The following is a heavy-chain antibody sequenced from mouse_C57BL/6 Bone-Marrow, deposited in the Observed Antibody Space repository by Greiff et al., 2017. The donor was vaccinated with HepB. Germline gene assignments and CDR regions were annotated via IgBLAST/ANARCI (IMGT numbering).Heavy chain of an antibody. Sequence: EVQLQESGGGLVKPGGSLKLSCAASGFTFSSYAMSWVRQTPEKRLEWVATISDGGSYTYYPDNVKGRFTISRDNAKNNLYLQMSHLKSEDTAMYYCARDPVVETHWYFDVWGTGTTVTVSS. CDR3: ARDPVVETHWYFDV. V-gene: IGHV5-4*01. D-gene: IGHD1-1*01. CDR1: GFTFSSYA. J-gene: IGHJ1*03. CDR2: ISDGGSYT.